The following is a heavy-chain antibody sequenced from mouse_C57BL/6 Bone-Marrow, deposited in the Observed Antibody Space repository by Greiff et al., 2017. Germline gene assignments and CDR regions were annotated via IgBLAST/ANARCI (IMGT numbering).Heavy chain of an antibody. CDR3: ARSGAGYYGIRADY. J-gene: IGHJ2*01. V-gene: IGHV1-4*01. D-gene: IGHD1-1*01. Sequence: QVQLQQSGAELARPGASVKMSCKASGYTFTSYTMHWVKQRPGQGLEWIGYINPSSGYTKYNQKFKDKATLTADKSSSTAYMQLSSLTSEDSAVYYCARSGAGYYGIRADYWGQGTTLTVSS. CDR1: GYTFTSYT. CDR2: INPSSGYT.